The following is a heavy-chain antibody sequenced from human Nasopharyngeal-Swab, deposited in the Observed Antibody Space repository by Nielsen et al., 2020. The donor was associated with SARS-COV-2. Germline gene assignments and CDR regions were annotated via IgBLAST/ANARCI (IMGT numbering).Heavy chain of an antibody. D-gene: IGHD5-18*01. V-gene: IGHV3-53*01. CDR3: ARGTAMASFDY. J-gene: IGHJ4*02. CDR1: GFTVSSNY. Sequence: GGSLRLSCAASGFTVSSNYMSWVRQAPGKGLEWVSVIYSGGSTYYADSVKGRFTISRDNSKNTPYLQMNSLRAEDPAVYYCARGTAMASFDYWGQGTLVTVSS. CDR2: IYSGGST.